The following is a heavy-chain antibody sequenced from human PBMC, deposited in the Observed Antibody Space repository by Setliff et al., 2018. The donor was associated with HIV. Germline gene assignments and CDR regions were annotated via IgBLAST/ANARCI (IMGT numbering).Heavy chain of an antibody. V-gene: IGHV4-59*11. CDR3: ARHTVFVRYFDP. J-gene: IGHJ4*02. Sequence: SETLSLTCTVSAASIRSHYWSWIRQSPGKGLECIGNFYYTGSTDYNPSFKSRGTISLDKSNNQISLNLSSSTAADTAVYYCARHTVFVRYFDPWGQGMLVTVSS. CDR2: FYYTGST. D-gene: IGHD2-2*02. CDR1: AASIRSHY.